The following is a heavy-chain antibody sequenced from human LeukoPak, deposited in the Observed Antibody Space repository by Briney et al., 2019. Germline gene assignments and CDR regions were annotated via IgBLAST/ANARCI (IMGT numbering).Heavy chain of an antibody. D-gene: IGHD1-26*01. CDR3: AKDRSGSYYRYFDY. CDR1: GFTFSSYA. J-gene: IGHJ4*02. V-gene: IGHV3-23*01. CDR2: ISGSGGST. Sequence: PGGSLRLSCAASGFTFSSYAMSWVRQAPGKGLEWVSAISGSGGSTYYADSVKGRFTISRDNSKNTLYLQMNSLRAEDTAVYCCAKDRSGSYYRYFDYWGQGTLVTVSS.